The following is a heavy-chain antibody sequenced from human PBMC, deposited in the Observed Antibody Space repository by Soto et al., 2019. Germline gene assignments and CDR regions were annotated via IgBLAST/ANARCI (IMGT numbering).Heavy chain of an antibody. CDR1: GFSLSTSGVG. Sequence: QITLKESGPTLVKPTQTLTLTCTFSGFSLSTSGVGLGSIRQPPGTALDLLALIYWDDDKRYSLSLKGRLTIDKDTSKNQVVLTRTKVDPVDTATYYCEHRRTTFGEATNWFDPWGQGTLVIVS. CDR3: EHRRTTFGEATNWFDP. D-gene: IGHD3-10*01. J-gene: IGHJ5*02. V-gene: IGHV2-5*02. CDR2: IYWDDDK.